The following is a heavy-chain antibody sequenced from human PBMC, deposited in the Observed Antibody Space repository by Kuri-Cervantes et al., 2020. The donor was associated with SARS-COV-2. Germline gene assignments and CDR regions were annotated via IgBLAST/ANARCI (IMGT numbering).Heavy chain of an antibody. CDR1: GFTFSAHW. V-gene: IGHV3-74*01. J-gene: IGHJ6*02. Sequence: GGFLRLSCEASGFTFSAHWIPWVRQAPGKGLVWVSRINPDGSYTNNADSVKARFTLTRDNAKNKLFLQMNSLRAGDTAVYYCAKGAQLWYAYYYYGMDVWGQGTTVTVSS. CDR2: INPDGSYT. CDR3: AKGAQLWYAYYYYGMDV. D-gene: IGHD5-18*01.